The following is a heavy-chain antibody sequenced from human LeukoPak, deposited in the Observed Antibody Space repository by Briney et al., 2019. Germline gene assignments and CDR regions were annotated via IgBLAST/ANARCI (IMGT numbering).Heavy chain of an antibody. J-gene: IGHJ4*02. CDR3: VFGECSSTSCYPRRDY. V-gene: IGHV1-18*01. D-gene: IGHD2-2*01. CDR2: INAYSGNT. CDR1: GYRFKTYG. Sequence: ASVNVSCKASGYRFKTYGISWVRQAPGQGLEWMGWINAYSGNTDYTENLQGRVTMATDTSTATGFMELRSLRSDDTAVYYCVFGECSSTSCYPRRDYWGQGTLVTVSS.